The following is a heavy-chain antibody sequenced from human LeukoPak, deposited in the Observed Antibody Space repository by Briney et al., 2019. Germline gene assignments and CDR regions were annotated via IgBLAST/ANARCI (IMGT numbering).Heavy chain of an antibody. V-gene: IGHV4-59*02. CDR3: AGQVGARIRYYYTSGLDV. J-gene: IGHJ6*02. D-gene: IGHD1-26*01. CDR1: GASVSSFY. CDR2: MYYSGTT. Sequence: SETLSLTCTVSGASVSSFYWNWIRQPPGKGLEWIGSMYYSGTTNYDPSFKSRVTISLDTSKNEFSLRLKSLTAADTAVYYCAGQVGARIRYYYTSGLDVWGQGTTVAVSS.